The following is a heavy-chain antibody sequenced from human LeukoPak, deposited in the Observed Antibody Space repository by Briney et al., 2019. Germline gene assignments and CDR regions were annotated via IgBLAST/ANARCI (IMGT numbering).Heavy chain of an antibody. V-gene: IGHV4-39*07. CDR3: ARVLIVVVPAATSYYFDY. J-gene: IGHJ4*02. CDR2: IYYSGST. D-gene: IGHD2-2*01. Sequence: SETLSLTCTVSGGSISSSSYYWGWIRQPPGKGLEWIGSIYYSGSTYYNPSLKSRVTISVDTSKSQFSLKLSSVTAADTAVYYCARVLIVVVPAATSYYFDYWGQGTLVTVSS. CDR1: GGSISSSSYY.